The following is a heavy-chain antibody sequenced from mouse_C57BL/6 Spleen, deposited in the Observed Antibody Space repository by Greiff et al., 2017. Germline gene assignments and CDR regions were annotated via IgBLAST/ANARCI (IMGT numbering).Heavy chain of an antibody. CDR3: AREGVPPITTVVASPYWYFDV. J-gene: IGHJ1*03. D-gene: IGHD1-1*01. CDR1: GFTFSDYY. Sequence: EVQRVESEGGLVQPGSSMKLSCTASGFTFSDYYMAWVRQVPEKGLEWVANINYDGSSTYYLDSLKSRFIISRDNAKNILYLQMSSLKSEDTATYYCAREGVPPITTVVASPYWYFDVWGTGTTVTVSS. CDR2: INYDGSST. V-gene: IGHV5-16*01.